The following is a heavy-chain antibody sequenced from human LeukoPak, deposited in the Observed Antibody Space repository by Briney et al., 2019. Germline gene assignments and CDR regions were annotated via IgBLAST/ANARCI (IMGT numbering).Heavy chain of an antibody. D-gene: IGHD6-19*01. CDR1: GFTFSSYD. CDR2: IGTAGDT. CDR3: ARMSRQWLVRGAFDI. V-gene: IGHV3-13*01. J-gene: IGHJ3*02. Sequence: GGSLRLSCAASGFTFSSYDMHWVRQAAGKGLEWVSAIGTAGDTYYPGSVRGRFTISRENAKNSLYLQMNSLRAGDTAVYYCARMSRQWLVRGAFDIWGQGTMVTVSS.